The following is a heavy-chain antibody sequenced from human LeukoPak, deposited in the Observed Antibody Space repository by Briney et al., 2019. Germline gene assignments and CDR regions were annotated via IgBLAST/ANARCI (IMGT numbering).Heavy chain of an antibody. CDR1: GFTFSSYA. CDR2: IKSKTDGGTT. J-gene: IGHJ4*02. D-gene: IGHD3-16*02. Sequence: GGSLRLSCAASGFTFSSYAMSWVRQAPGKGLEWVGRIKSKTDGGTTDYAAPVKGRFTISRDDSKNTLYLQMNSLKTEDTAVYYCTTDVGDVWGSYRYDYWGQGTLVTVSS. V-gene: IGHV3-15*01. CDR3: TTDVGDVWGSYRYDY.